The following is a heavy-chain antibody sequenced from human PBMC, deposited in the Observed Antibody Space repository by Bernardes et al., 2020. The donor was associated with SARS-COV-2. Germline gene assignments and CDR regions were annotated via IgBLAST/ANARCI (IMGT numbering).Heavy chain of an antibody. Sequence: GSLRLSCAASGFIFGSYGMHWVRQAPGKGLECVAVISHDGSNKYYPDSVRGRFTISRDNSKNTLYLQMNSLTAEDTAVYYCAKVGDYGDSSAYYFLDYWGQGTLVTVSS. J-gene: IGHJ4*02. CDR3: AKVGDYGDSSAYYFLDY. D-gene: IGHD3-22*01. V-gene: IGHV3-30*18. CDR2: ISHDGSNK. CDR1: GFIFGSYG.